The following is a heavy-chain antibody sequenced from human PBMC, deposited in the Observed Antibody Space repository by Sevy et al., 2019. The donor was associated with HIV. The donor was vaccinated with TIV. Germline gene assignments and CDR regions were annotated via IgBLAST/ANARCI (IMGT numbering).Heavy chain of an antibody. Sequence: GGSLRLSCAASGFTFSSYWMSWVRPAPGKGLEWVANIKQDGSEKYYVDSVKGRFTISRDNAKNSLYLQMNSLRAEDTAVYYCARAGYGDYVKNVGGFDYWGQGTLVTVSS. J-gene: IGHJ4*02. V-gene: IGHV3-7*01. D-gene: IGHD4-17*01. CDR3: ARAGYGDYVKNVGGFDY. CDR2: IKQDGSEK. CDR1: GFTFSSYW.